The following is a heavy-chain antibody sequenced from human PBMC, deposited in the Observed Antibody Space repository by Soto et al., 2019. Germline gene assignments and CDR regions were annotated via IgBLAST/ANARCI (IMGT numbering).Heavy chain of an antibody. V-gene: IGHV3-30*18. D-gene: IGHD1-26*01. Sequence: GGSLRLSCAASGFTFSSYGMHWVRQAPGKGLEWVAVISYDGSNKYYAEYVKGRFTISRDNSKNTLYLQMNSLRAEDTAVYYCAKDLRSGSSPILYYYYGMDVWGQGTTVTVSS. CDR3: AKDLRSGSSPILYYYYGMDV. CDR2: ISYDGSNK. CDR1: GFTFSSYG. J-gene: IGHJ6*02.